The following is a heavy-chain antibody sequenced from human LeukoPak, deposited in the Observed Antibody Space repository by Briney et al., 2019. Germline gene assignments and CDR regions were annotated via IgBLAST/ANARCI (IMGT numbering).Heavy chain of an antibody. CDR2: IYYSGST. CDR3: ASGAYYYGSGTGWFDP. V-gene: IGHV4-59*01. CDR1: GGPISSYY. Sequence: ETLSLTCTVSGGPISSYYWSWIRQPPGKGLEWIGYIYYSGSTNYNPSLKSRVTISVDTSKNQFSLKLSSVTAADTAVYYCASGAYYYGSGTGWFDPWGQGTLVTVSS. J-gene: IGHJ5*02. D-gene: IGHD3-10*01.